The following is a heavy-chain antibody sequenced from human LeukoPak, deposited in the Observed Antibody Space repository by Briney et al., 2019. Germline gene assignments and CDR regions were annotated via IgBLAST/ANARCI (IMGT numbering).Heavy chain of an antibody. V-gene: IGHV4-38-2*02. Sequence: SETLSLTCAVSGYSISGGYYWGWIRQPPGKGLEWIGSIYHSGSTYYNPSLKSRVTISVDTSKNQFSLKLSSVTAADTAVYYCARDSPLSSTKDNWFDPWCQGTLVTVSS. CDR3: ARDSPLSSTKDNWFDP. D-gene: IGHD2-2*01. CDR1: GYSISGGYY. CDR2: IYHSGST. J-gene: IGHJ5*02.